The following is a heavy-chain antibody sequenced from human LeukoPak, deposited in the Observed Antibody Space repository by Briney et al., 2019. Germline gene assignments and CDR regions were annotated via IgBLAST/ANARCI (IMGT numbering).Heavy chain of an antibody. J-gene: IGHJ6*02. CDR1: GGSISSGSYY. Sequence: SETLSLTCTVSGGSISSGSYYWSWIRQPAGKGLEWIGRIYTSGSTNYNPSLKSRVTISVDTSKNQFSLKLSSVTAADTAVYYCTRGSYDMPYGMDVWGQGTTVTVSS. D-gene: IGHD3-9*01. CDR3: TRGSYDMPYGMDV. CDR2: IYTSGST. V-gene: IGHV4-61*02.